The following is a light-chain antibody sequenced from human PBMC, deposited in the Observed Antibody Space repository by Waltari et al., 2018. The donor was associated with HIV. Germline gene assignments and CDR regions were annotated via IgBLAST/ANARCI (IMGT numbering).Light chain of an antibody. CDR2: WAS. V-gene: IGKV4-1*01. CDR1: QSVLYSSNNKNY. J-gene: IGKJ4*01. CDR3: QQYYSTPLT. Sequence: DIVMTQSPDSLVVSLGERATINCKSSQSVLYSSNNKNYLAWYQQKPGQPPKLLIYWASTRESGVPDRFSVSGSGTDFTLTISSLQAEDVAVYYCQQYYSTPLTFGGGTKVEIK.